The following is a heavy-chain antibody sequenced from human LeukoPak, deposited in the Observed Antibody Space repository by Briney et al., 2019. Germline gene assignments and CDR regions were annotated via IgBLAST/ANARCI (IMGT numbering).Heavy chain of an antibody. Sequence: SETLSLTCTVSGYSISSGYYWGWIRQPPGKGLEWIGNIYHNGSTDYNPSLKSRVTISVDTSKNQFSLKLSSVTAADTAVYYCARDVGARLPGYWGQGTLVTVSS. CDR1: GYSISSGYY. D-gene: IGHD6-6*01. V-gene: IGHV4-38-2*02. J-gene: IGHJ4*02. CDR2: IYHNGST. CDR3: ARDVGARLPGY.